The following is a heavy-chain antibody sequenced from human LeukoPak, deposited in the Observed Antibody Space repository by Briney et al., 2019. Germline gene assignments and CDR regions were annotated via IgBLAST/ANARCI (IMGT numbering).Heavy chain of an antibody. CDR1: GFTFRNHW. CDR2: ISSGGSRI. J-gene: IGHJ4*02. CDR3: ARDQRVTGRPDIDY. V-gene: IGHV3-74*03. Sequence: PGGSLTLSRPASGFTFRNHWMHGLRQTPGKELVWVSGISSGGSRITYADSVKGRFTIYRDNAKNTLYLQMNNLRGEDTAMYYCARDQRVTGRPDIDYWGQGTLVIVSS. D-gene: IGHD6-6*01.